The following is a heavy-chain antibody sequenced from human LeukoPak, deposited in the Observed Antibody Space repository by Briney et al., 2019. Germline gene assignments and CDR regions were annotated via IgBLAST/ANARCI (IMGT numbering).Heavy chain of an antibody. Sequence: GRSLRLSCAASGFTFSSYAMHWVRQAPGKGLEWVAVISYDGSNKYYADSVKGRFTISRDNSKNTLYLQMNSLRAEDTAVYYCAKAPTSVAYYFDSWGQGTLVTVSS. CDR2: ISYDGSNK. CDR3: AKAPTSVAYYFDS. D-gene: IGHD3-16*01. CDR1: GFTFSSYA. V-gene: IGHV3-30*04. J-gene: IGHJ4*02.